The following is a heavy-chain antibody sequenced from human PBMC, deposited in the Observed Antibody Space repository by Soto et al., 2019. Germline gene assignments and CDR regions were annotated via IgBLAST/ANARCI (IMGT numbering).Heavy chain of an antibody. CDR2: MNPNSGNT. CDR1: GYTFTSYD. J-gene: IGHJ5*02. D-gene: IGHD2-2*02. V-gene: IGHV1-8*01. Sequence: ASVKVSCKASGYTFTSYDINWVRQATGQGLEWMGWMNPNSGNTGYAQKFQGRVTMTRNTSISTAYMELSSLRSEDTAVYYCARRPCSTSCYTAYSSSWYDWFDPWGQGTLVTVS. CDR3: ARRPCSTSCYTAYSSSWYDWFDP.